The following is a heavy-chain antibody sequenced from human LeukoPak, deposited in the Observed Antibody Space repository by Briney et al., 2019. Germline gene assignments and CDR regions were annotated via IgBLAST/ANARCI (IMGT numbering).Heavy chain of an antibody. CDR1: GGSISSYY. D-gene: IGHD1-14*01. Sequence: SETLSLTCTVSGGSISSYYWSRIRQPPGKGLEWIGYIYYSGSTNYNPSLKSRVTISVDTSKNQFSLKLSSVTAADTAVYYCARARIPEGYFDYWGQGTLVTVSS. J-gene: IGHJ4*02. CDR2: IYYSGST. V-gene: IGHV4-59*01. CDR3: ARARIPEGYFDY.